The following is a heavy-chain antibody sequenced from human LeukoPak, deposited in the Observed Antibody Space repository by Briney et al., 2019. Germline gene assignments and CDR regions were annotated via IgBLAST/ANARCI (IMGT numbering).Heavy chain of an antibody. D-gene: IGHD3-10*01. V-gene: IGHV4-59*08. J-gene: IGHJ6*02. Sequence: PSETLSLTCSVSGGSINSYYWSWIRQPPGKGLEWIGYIYYSGSTDYNPSLKSRVTISVDTSKNQFSLKLSSVTAADTAVYYCARGRVLSPRYGSGSYVAYYYYGMDVWGQGTTVTVSS. CDR2: IYYSGST. CDR1: GGSINSYY. CDR3: ARGRVLSPRYGSGSYVAYYYYGMDV.